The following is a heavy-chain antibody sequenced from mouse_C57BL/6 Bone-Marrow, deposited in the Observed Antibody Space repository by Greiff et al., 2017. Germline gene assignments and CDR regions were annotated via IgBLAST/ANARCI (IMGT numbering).Heavy chain of an antibody. Sequence: QVQLQQPGAELVKPGASVKMSCKASGYTFTSYWITWVKQRPGQGLEWIGDIYPGSGSTNYNEKFKSKATLTVDTSSSTAYMQLSSLTSEDSAGYYCARSGSSYDWFAYWGQGTLVTVSA. D-gene: IGHD1-1*01. CDR3: ARSGSSYDWFAY. J-gene: IGHJ3*01. CDR2: IYPGSGST. V-gene: IGHV1-55*01. CDR1: GYTFTSYW.